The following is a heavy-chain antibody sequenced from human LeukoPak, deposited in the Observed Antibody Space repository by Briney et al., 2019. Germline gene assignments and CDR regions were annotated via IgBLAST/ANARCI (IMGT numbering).Heavy chain of an antibody. D-gene: IGHD2-21*02. CDR3: ARVWVVTAEVDY. V-gene: IGHV1-2*02. CDR2: INPNSGGT. Sequence: ASVKVSCKASGYTFTGYYMHWVRQAPGQGLEWMGWINPNSGGTNYAQKFQGRVTMTRDTSISTAYMELSRLRSDDTAVYYCARVWVVTAEVDYWGQGTLVTVSS. J-gene: IGHJ4*02. CDR1: GYTFTGYY.